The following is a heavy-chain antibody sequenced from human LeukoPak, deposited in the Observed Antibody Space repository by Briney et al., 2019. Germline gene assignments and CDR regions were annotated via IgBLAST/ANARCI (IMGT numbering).Heavy chain of an antibody. CDR1: GFTFNNYT. J-gene: IGHJ4*02. Sequence: GGSLRLSCVASGFTFNNYTMRWVRQAPGKGLEWVSAISGSGDSTYYADSVKGRFTISRDNSKNTLYLQMNGLRVEDTAVYYCTKPDCPSTSCYTLDYWGQGILVTVSS. CDR3: TKPDCPSTSCYTLDY. D-gene: IGHD2-2*02. V-gene: IGHV3-23*01. CDR2: ISGSGDST.